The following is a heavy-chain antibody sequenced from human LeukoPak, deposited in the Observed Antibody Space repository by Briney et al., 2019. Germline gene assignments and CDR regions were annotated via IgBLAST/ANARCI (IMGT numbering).Heavy chain of an antibody. CDR2: IHYSGST. D-gene: IGHD2-2*01. J-gene: IGHJ4*02. CDR3: ARQAYCSGTSCYPFDY. CDR1: RGSISSEF. Sequence: SETLSLTCTVSRGSISSEFLSWIRQPPGKGLEWIGYIHYSGSTSYNPSLKSRVTISVDTSKNQFSLKLDSVTAADTAVYYCARQAYCSGTSCYPFDYWGQGTLVTVSS. V-gene: IGHV4-59*08.